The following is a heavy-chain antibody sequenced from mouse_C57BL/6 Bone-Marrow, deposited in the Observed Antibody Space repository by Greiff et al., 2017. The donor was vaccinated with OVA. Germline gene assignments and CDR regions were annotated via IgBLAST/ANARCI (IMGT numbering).Heavy chain of an antibody. CDR3: ERADDYGSSYEAMDY. CDR2: IYPGSGNT. D-gene: IGHD1-1*01. J-gene: IGHJ4*01. CDR1: GYTFTDYY. V-gene: IGHV1-76*01. Sequence: VQLQQSGAELVRPGASVKLSCKASGYTFTDYYINWVKQRPGQGLEWIARIYPGSGNTYYNEKFKGKATLTAEKSSSTAYMQLSSLTSEDSAVYFCERADDYGSSYEAMDYWGQGNAVTVTS.